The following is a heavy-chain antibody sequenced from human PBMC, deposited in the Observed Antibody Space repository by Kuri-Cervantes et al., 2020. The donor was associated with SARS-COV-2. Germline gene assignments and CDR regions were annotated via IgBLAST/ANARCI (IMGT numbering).Heavy chain of an antibody. J-gene: IGHJ5*02. V-gene: IGHV4-30-2*01. D-gene: IGHD2-21*02. CDR3: ARLIHVAAVPDP. CDR1: GDSTSSVDYS. CDR2: IYRDGKT. Sequence: SETLSLTCAVSGDSTSSVDYSWSWIRQPPGKGLEWIGYIYRDGKTYYSPSLTSRVTISVDRSKNQFFLQLTSVTAADTAVYYCARLIHVAAVPDPWGQGTLVTVSS.